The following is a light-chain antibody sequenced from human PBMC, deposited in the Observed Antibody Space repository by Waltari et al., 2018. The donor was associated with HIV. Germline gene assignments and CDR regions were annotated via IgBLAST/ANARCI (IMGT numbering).Light chain of an antibody. J-gene: IGLJ1*01. CDR2: PNN. CDR3: AAWDDSLNGFV. CDR1: SSNIGSNT. V-gene: IGLV1-44*01. Sequence: QSVLTQPPSASGTPGQRVTISCSGSSSNIGSNTVNWYQQLPGTAPKLLILPNNHLPSGVPDRFSGSKSGTSASLAISGLQSEDEADYYCAAWDDSLNGFVFGTGTKVTVL.